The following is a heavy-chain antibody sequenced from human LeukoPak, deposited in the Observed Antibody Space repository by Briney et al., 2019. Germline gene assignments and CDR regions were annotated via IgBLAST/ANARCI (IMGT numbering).Heavy chain of an antibody. CDR1: GFTFSSYA. J-gene: IGHJ3*02. V-gene: IGHV3-7*01. D-gene: IGHD3-10*01. CDR2: IKDDGSEK. Sequence: GRSLRLSCAASGFTFSSYAMHWVRQAPGKGPEWVANIKDDGSEKYYLDSVKGRFTISRDNAKNSLYLQMNSLRAEDTAVYSCARIKEYGFDIWGQGTMVTVSS. CDR3: ARIKEYGFDI.